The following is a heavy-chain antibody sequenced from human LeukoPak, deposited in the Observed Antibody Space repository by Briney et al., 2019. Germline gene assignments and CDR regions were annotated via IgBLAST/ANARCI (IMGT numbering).Heavy chain of an antibody. CDR3: AKANVLVVYAMGYYFDY. D-gene: IGHD2-8*01. CDR1: GFTFSSYA. Sequence: PGGSLRLSCAASGFTFSSYAMSWVRQAPGKGLEWVSGISGSGGSTYYADSVKGRFTISRDNSKNTLYLQMNSLRAEDTAVYYCAKANVLVVYAMGYYFDYWGQGTLVTVSS. CDR2: ISGSGGST. J-gene: IGHJ4*02. V-gene: IGHV3-23*01.